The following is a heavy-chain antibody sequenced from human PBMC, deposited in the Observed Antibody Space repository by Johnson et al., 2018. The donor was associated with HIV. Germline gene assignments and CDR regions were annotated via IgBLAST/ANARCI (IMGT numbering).Heavy chain of an antibody. V-gene: IGHV3-33*01. CDR2: IWYDGSNR. J-gene: IGHJ3*02. D-gene: IGHD7-27*01. Sequence: QVQLVESGGGVVQPGRSLRVSCAASGFTFSSYGMHWVHQAPGKGLEWVAVIWYDGSNRYYADSVKGRFTISRDNSKNTLYLQMNRLRAEDTAVYYCAREGTWGSNDAFDIWGQGTMVTVSS. CDR1: GFTFSSYG. CDR3: AREGTWGSNDAFDI.